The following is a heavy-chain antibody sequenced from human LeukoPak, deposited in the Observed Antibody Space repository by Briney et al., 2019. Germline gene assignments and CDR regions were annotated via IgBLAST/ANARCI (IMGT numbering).Heavy chain of an antibody. CDR1: GGSISSSSYY. D-gene: IGHD6-13*01. Sequence: PSETLSLTCTVSGGSISSSSYYWGWIRQPPGKGLEWIGSIYYSGSTYYNPSLKSRVTISVDTSKNQFSLKLSSVTAADTAVYYCASYPGIAAAGVFDYWGQGTLVTVSS. J-gene: IGHJ4*02. V-gene: IGHV4-39*01. CDR3: ASYPGIAAAGVFDY. CDR2: IYYSGST.